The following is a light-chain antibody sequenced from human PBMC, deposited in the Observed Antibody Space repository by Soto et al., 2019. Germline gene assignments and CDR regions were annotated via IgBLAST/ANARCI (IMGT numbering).Light chain of an antibody. Sequence: DVQMTQSPSTLSASVGDRVTITCRASQSINNLLAWYQQKPGKAPKFLIYDVSTLESGVPSRFSGSGSGTEFTLTISSLQPEDFATYYCQQYNSYEGTFGQGTKVDIK. V-gene: IGKV1-5*01. CDR1: QSINNL. CDR3: QQYNSYEGT. CDR2: DVS. J-gene: IGKJ1*01.